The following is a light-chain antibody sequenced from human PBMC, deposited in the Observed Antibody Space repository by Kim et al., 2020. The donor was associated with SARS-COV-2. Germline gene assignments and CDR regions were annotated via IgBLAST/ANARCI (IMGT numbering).Light chain of an antibody. CDR3: QSYDSSLSGWV. CDR1: SSNIGAGYD. Sequence: QRVTSSCTGSSSNIGAGYDVHWCQQLPGTAPKLLIYGNSNRPSGVPDRFSGSKSGTSASLAITGLQAEDEADYYCQSYDSSLSGWVFGGGTQLTVL. CDR2: GNS. V-gene: IGLV1-40*01. J-gene: IGLJ3*02.